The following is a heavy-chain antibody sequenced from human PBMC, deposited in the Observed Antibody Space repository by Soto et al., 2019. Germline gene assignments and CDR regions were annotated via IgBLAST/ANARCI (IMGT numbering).Heavy chain of an antibody. CDR1: GYTFTSCG. CDR3: ARVVTTRRFDWFDP. CDR2: ISAYNGNT. J-gene: IGHJ5*02. V-gene: IGHV1-18*01. Sequence: GASVKVSCKASGYTFTSCGISWVRQAPGQGLEWMGWISAYNGNTNYAQKLQGRVTMTTDTSTSTAYMELRSLRSDDTAVYYCARVVTTRRFDWFDPWGQGTLVTVSS. D-gene: IGHD4-17*01.